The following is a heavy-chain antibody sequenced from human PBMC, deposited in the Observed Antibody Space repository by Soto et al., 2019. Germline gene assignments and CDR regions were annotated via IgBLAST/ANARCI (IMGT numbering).Heavy chain of an antibody. Sequence: QITLKESGPTLVKPTQTLTLTCTFSGFSLSTSGVGVGWIRQPPGKALEWLALIYWDDDKRYSPSLKSRLTHHKDTPNNQGVLTMTNMDPVDTATYYCAHSRCGGDCLQSYSSHYYYGMDVWGQGTTVTVSS. V-gene: IGHV2-5*02. J-gene: IGHJ6*02. CDR1: GFSLSTSGVG. CDR3: AHSRCGGDCLQSYSSHYYYGMDV. CDR2: IYWDDDK. D-gene: IGHD2-21*02.